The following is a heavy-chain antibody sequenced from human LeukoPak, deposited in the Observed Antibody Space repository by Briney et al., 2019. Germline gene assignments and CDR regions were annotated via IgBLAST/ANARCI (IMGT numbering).Heavy chain of an antibody. Sequence: ASVKVSCKASGGTFSSYAISWVRRAPGQGLEWMGGIIPIFGTVHYAQTFQGRVTITADESTNTAYMELTSLRSDDTALYYCARGQQLVGNYYYYGMDVCGQGTTVTVSS. D-gene: IGHD6-13*01. CDR2: IIPIFGTV. V-gene: IGHV1-69*13. CDR3: ARGQQLVGNYYYYGMDV. CDR1: GGTFSSYA. J-gene: IGHJ6*02.